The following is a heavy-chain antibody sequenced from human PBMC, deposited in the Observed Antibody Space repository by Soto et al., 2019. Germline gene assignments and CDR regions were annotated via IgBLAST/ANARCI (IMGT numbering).Heavy chain of an antibody. CDR3: AKDIHHGRDGFHDGGDC. Sequence: QEQLVESGGGVVQPGRSLRLSCAASGFTFSTYGMHWVRQAPGKGLEWVAIISYDGSNKYYADSVQGRFTISRDNSKNTLYLQVYSLRAEATAVYYGAKDIHHGRDGFHDGGDCWGQGALGTVSS. CDR1: GFTFSTYG. J-gene: IGHJ4*02. CDR2: ISYDGSNK. V-gene: IGHV3-30*18. D-gene: IGHD3-16*01.